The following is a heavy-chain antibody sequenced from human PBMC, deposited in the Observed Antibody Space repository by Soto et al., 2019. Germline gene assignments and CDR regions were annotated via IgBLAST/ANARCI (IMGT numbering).Heavy chain of an antibody. V-gene: IGHV2-5*02. CDR2: IHWDDDK. CDR3: VHFRRDCYKYLTSYYYYGLDV. CDR1: GFSLSSTGVG. J-gene: IGHJ6*02. D-gene: IGHD2-21*02. Sequence: QITLKESGPTLVKPTQTLTLTCTCSGFSLSSTGVGVGWIRQPPGKALEWLALIHWDDDKRYSPSVKSRVTITQDSARKQVILTMTNMDPVDSATYYCVHFRRDCYKYLTSYYYYGLDVWGQGTTVTVSS.